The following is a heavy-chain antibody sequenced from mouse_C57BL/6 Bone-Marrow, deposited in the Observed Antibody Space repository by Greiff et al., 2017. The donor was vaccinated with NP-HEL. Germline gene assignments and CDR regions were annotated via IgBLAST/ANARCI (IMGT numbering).Heavy chain of an antibody. J-gene: IGHJ4*01. V-gene: IGHV1-81*01. CDR2: FYPRSGNT. CDR1: GYTFTSYG. D-gene: IGHD2-2*01. Sequence: VQLQQSGAELARPGASVKLSCKASGYTFTSYGISWVKQRTGQGLEWIGEFYPRSGNTYYNEKFKGKATLTADKSSSTAYMELRSLTSEDSAVYFCARYGYDVGAMDYWGQGTSVTVSS. CDR3: ARYGYDVGAMDY.